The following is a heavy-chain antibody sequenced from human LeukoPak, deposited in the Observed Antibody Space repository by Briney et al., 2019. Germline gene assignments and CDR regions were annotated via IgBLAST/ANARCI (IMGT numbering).Heavy chain of an antibody. CDR1: GFSFSSYA. Sequence: GGSLRLSCAAYGFSFSSYAMHWVRQAPGKGLEWVAVISYDETNKYYGDSVKGRFTISRDNSKNTLYLQMNSLRAEDTAVYYCARDWQGSPGYYFHYWGQGTLVTVFS. V-gene: IGHV3-30*04. CDR3: ARDWQGSPGYYFHY. J-gene: IGHJ4*02. D-gene: IGHD2-2*01. CDR2: ISYDETNK.